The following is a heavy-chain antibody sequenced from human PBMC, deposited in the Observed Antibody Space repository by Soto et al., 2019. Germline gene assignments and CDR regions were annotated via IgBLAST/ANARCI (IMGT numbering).Heavy chain of an antibody. CDR1: EFTFSDYW. V-gene: IGHV3-74*01. D-gene: IGHD3-22*01. CDR2: INYDGSSI. J-gene: IGHJ4*02. CDR3: AREYSLEVVAPGY. Sequence: HPGGSLRLSCTASEFTFSDYWMHWVRQAPGKGLVWVSRINYDGSSITYADSVKGRFTISRDNAKNTLYLQMNSLRREDTSVYYCAREYSLEVVAPGYWGQGILVTVSS.